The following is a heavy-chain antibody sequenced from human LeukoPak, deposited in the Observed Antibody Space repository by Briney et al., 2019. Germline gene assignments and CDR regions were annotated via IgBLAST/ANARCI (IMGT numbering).Heavy chain of an antibody. Sequence: SETLSLTCTVSGGSFSSYYWTWIRQPPGKGLEWIGYIYYSVSITYNPSLKSRVTISLDTSKNQVSLKLSSVTAADTAVYYCARGITFFDYWGQGTLVTVSS. J-gene: IGHJ4*02. D-gene: IGHD2/OR15-2a*01. CDR2: IYYSVSI. V-gene: IGHV4-59*01. CDR3: ARGITFFDY. CDR1: GGSFSSYY.